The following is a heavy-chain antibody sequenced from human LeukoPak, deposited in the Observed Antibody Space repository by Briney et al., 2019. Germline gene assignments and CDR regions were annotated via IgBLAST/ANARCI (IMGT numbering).Heavy chain of an antibody. D-gene: IGHD3-10*01. Sequence: SETLSLTCTVSGGSVSSRSYYWSWIRQPPGKGLEWIGYIYYSGSTNYNPSLKSRVTISVDTSKNQFSLKLSSVTAADTAVYYCASGYYYGSGSRGYYYGMDVWGQGTTVTVSS. CDR1: GGSVSSRSYY. CDR3: ASGYYYGSGSRGYYYGMDV. CDR2: IYYSGST. V-gene: IGHV4-61*01. J-gene: IGHJ6*02.